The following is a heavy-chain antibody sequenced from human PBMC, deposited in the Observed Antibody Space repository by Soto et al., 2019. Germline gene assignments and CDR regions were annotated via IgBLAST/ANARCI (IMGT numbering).Heavy chain of an antibody. V-gene: IGHV4-34*01. CDR3: ARDFFGVARDYYGMDV. CDR1: GGSFSGYY. D-gene: IGHD3-3*01. CDR2: INHSGST. J-gene: IGHJ6*02. Sequence: ASETLFLTCAVYGGSFSGYYWSWIRQPPGKGLEWIGEINHSGSTNYNPSLKSRVTISVDTSKNQFSLKLSSVTAADTAVYYCARDFFGVARDYYGMDVWGQGTTVTVSS.